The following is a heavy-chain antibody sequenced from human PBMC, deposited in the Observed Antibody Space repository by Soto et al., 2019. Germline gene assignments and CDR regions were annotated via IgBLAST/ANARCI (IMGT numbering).Heavy chain of an antibody. V-gene: IGHV1-2*02. J-gene: IGHJ4*02. D-gene: IGHD2-8*02. CDR1: GYTFTDYF. CDR3: ARGDYGTGGYPFPYFDY. Sequence: ASVTVSCKASGYTFTDYFIHWVRQAPGQGLEWMGWINPDSGATNYAQNFQGRVTLTSDTSISTASMDLTSLTSDDTAVYYCARGDYGTGGYPFPYFDYWGQGTLVTVSS. CDR2: INPDSGAT.